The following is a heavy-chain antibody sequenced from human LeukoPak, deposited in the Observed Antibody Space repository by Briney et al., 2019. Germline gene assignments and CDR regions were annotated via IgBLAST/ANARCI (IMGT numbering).Heavy chain of an antibody. J-gene: IGHJ4*02. CDR1: GGSISSYY. V-gene: IGHV4-59*01. CDR3: ARSTSGSGSGIEDY. D-gene: IGHD3-10*01. CDR2: IYYSGST. Sequence: SETLSLTCTVSGGSISSYYWSWIRQPPGKGLEWIGYIYYSGSTNYNPSLKSRVTISVDTSKNQFSLKLSSVTAAGTAVYCCARSTSGSGSGIEDYWGQGTLVTVSS.